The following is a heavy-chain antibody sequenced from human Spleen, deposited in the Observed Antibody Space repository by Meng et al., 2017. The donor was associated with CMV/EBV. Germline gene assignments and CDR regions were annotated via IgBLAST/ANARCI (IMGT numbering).Heavy chain of an antibody. CDR3: ARSLSRYYFGMDV. CDR2: IYFSGTT. V-gene: IGHV4-39*01. Sequence: SGASITSSTYYWGWIRQPPGKGLEWIGSIYFSGTTFSNPSLKSQVTISIDTSKSQFSLKVDSVTAADTAVYYCARSLSRYYFGMDVWGQGTTVTVSS. J-gene: IGHJ6*02. CDR1: GASITSSTYY. D-gene: IGHD3-16*01.